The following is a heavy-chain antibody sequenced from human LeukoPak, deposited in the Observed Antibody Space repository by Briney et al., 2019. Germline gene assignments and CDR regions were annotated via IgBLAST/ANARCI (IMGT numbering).Heavy chain of an antibody. CDR2: IYYSGST. CDR3: ARVIQDCSGGSCYSIDY. J-gene: IGHJ4*02. CDR1: GVSISSYY. D-gene: IGHD2-15*01. V-gene: IGHV4-59*01. Sequence: SETLSLTCTVSGVSISSYYWSWIRQPPGKGLEWIGYIYYSGSTNYNPSLKSRVTISVDTSKNQFSLKLSSVTAADTAVYYCARVIQDCSGGSCYSIDYWGQGTLVTVSS.